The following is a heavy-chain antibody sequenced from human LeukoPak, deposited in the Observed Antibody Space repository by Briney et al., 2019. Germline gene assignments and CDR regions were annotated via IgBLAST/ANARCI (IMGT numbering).Heavy chain of an antibody. J-gene: IGHJ4*02. V-gene: IGHV3-20*04. D-gene: IGHD4-23*01. CDR3: ARGVATDGGNSYYFDY. CDR2: INWNGGST. CDR1: GFTFDDYG. Sequence: GGSLRLSCAASGFTFDDYGMSWVRQAPGKGLEWVSGINWNGGSTGYADSVKGRFTISRDNAKNSLYLQMSSLRAEDTALYYCARGVATDGGNSYYFDYWGQGTLVTVSS.